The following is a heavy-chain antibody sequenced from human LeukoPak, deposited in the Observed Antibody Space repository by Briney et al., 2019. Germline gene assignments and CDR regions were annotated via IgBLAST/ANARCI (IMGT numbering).Heavy chain of an antibody. D-gene: IGHD6-13*01. CDR3: ARGKYSSSWDDAFDI. CDR1: GFTLRSYT. CDR2: IGISSNKI. J-gene: IGHJ3*02. Sequence: GGSLRLSCAASGFTLRSYTMNWVRQAPGKGLEWVSSIGISSNKIYYADSVKGRFIISRDNAKNSVYLQMNSLRAEDTALYHCARGKYSSSWDDAFDIWGQGTMVTVSS. V-gene: IGHV3-21*04.